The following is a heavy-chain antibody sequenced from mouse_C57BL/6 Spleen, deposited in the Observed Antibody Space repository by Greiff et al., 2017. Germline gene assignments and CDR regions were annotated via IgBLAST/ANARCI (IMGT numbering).Heavy chain of an antibody. CDR2: ISYDGSN. J-gene: IGHJ4*01. V-gene: IGHV3-6*01. D-gene: IGHD4-1*01. Sequence: EVQLQESGPGLVKPSQSLSLTCSVTGYSITSGYYWNWIRQFPGNKLEWMGYISYDGSNNYNPSLKNRISITRDTSKNQFFLKLNSVTTEDTATYCCAPNWDEGGYAMDYWGQGTSVTVSS. CDR3: APNWDEGGYAMDY. CDR1: GYSITSGYY.